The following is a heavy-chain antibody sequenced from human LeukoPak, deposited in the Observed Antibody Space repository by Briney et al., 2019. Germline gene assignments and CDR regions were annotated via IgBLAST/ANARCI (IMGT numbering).Heavy chain of an antibody. CDR3: ARDKYYYDSSGYYATFDY. J-gene: IGHJ4*02. CDR1: GLTFSSYA. CDR2: LSGSGGST. D-gene: IGHD3-22*01. V-gene: IGHV3-23*01. Sequence: GGSLRLSCAASGLTFSSYAMSWVRQAPGKGLEWVSALSGSGGSTYYADSVKGRFTISRDNSKNTLYLQMNSLRAEDTAVYYCARDKYYYDSSGYYATFDYWGQGTLVTVSS.